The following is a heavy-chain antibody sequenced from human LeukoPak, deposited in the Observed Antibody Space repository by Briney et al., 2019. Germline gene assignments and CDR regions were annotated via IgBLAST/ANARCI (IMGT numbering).Heavy chain of an antibody. Sequence: PSETLSLTCTVSGVSIGSTSYYWSWIRQPAGKGLEWIGRIYSSGSTTYKPSLTSRVTISVDTSKNQFSLRLSSVTAADTAVYYCAREVLQIYYFDFWGQGTLVTVSS. D-gene: IGHD2/OR15-2a*01. CDR3: AREVLQIYYFDF. CDR1: GVSIGSTSYY. J-gene: IGHJ4*02. V-gene: IGHV4-61*02. CDR2: IYSSGST.